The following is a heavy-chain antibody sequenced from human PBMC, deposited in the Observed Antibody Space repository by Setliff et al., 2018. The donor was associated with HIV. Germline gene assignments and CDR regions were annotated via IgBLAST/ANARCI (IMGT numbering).Heavy chain of an antibody. J-gene: IGHJ4*02. CDR3: AGDPGGFCTY. CDR1: GYTFSDYY. D-gene: IGHD3-16*01. Sequence: GASVKVSCKASGYTFSDYYLHWVRQAPGQGLEWMGIINPTSGWTSYAQKFQGRVTMTSDMSTNTVYMELTSLTSEDTAVYYCAGDPGGFCTYWGQGTLVTVS. CDR2: INPTSGWT. V-gene: IGHV1-46*01.